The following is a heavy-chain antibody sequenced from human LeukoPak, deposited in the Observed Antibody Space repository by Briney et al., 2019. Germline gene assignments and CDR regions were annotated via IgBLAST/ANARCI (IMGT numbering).Heavy chain of an antibody. CDR1: GFTFSSYW. Sequence: GGSLRLSCAASGFTFSSYWMSWVRQAPGKGLEWVANIKQDGSEKYYVDSVKGRFTISRDNAKNSLYLQMNSLRAEDTAVYYCARDPLRDIVVVPAAISVKMIWFDPWGQGTLVTVSS. V-gene: IGHV3-7*01. CDR2: IKQDGSEK. D-gene: IGHD2-2*01. CDR3: ARDPLRDIVVVPAAISVKMIWFDP. J-gene: IGHJ5*02.